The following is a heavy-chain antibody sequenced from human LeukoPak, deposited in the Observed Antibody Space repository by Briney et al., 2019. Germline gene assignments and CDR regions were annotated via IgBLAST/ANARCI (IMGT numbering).Heavy chain of an antibody. D-gene: IGHD6-19*01. V-gene: IGHV4-39*07. CDR2: IYYSGST. CDR3: ARDGQWLAAYYYGMDV. Sequence: SETLSLTCTVSGGFISSSSYYWGWIRQPPGKGLEWIGSIYYSGSTYYNPSLKSRVTISVDTSKNQFSLKLSSVTAADTAVYYCARDGQWLAAYYYGMDVWGQGTTVTVSS. J-gene: IGHJ6*02. CDR1: GGFISSSSYY.